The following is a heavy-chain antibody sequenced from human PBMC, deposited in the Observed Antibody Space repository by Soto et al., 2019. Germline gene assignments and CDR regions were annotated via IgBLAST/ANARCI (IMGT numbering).Heavy chain of an antibody. J-gene: IGHJ5*02. D-gene: IGHD3-10*01. CDR2: INPGNGNT. CDR1: GYIFANYP. V-gene: IGHV1-3*01. Sequence: ASMKDSCKASGYIFANYPMQWVRQAPGQGLEWMGWINPGNGNTKYSKKFQGRVTITRDTSANTIYMELSRITSKDTATYYCAGVVRHFSSSGDHGLGAWGQGSM. CDR3: AGVVRHFSSSGDHGLGA.